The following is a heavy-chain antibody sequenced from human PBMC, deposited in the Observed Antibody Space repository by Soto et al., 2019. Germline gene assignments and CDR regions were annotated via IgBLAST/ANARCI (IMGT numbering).Heavy chain of an antibody. Sequence: GGSLRLSCAASGFTFSSYAMTWVRQAPGKGLEWVSAISGSGGSTYYADSVKGQFTISRDNSKNTLYLQMNSLRAEDTAVYYCAKGLYSGSYFDYWGQGTPVTV. V-gene: IGHV3-23*01. D-gene: IGHD1-26*01. CDR2: ISGSGGST. CDR1: GFTFSSYA. CDR3: AKGLYSGSYFDY. J-gene: IGHJ4*02.